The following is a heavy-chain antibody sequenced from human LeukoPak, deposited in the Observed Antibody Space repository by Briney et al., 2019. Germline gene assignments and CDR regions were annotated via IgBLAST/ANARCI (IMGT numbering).Heavy chain of an antibody. D-gene: IGHD3-9*01. Sequence: SETLSLTCTVSGGSISSGSYYWSWIRQPAGKGLEWIGRIYTSGSTNYNPSLKSRVTISVDTSKNQFSLKLSSVTAADTAVYYCARQQRDDILTGYYTPFDYWGQGTLVTVSS. CDR1: GGSISSGSYY. CDR3: ARQQRDDILTGYYTPFDY. V-gene: IGHV4-61*02. J-gene: IGHJ4*02. CDR2: IYTSGST.